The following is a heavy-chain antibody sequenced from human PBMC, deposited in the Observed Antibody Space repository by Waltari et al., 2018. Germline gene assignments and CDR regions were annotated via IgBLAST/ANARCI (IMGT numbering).Heavy chain of an antibody. Sequence: EVQLVESGGGLVQPGGSLRLFCVASGFTLINYCMHWVRQAPGKGLEWVAHIKPDGSQTDYVDSVKGRFAISRDNARNSLYLQMNSLRADDTAIYYCARDPARRADYWGQGTLVTVSS. V-gene: IGHV3-7*01. J-gene: IGHJ4*02. CDR2: IKPDGSQT. CDR3: ARDPARRADY. CDR1: GFTLINYC.